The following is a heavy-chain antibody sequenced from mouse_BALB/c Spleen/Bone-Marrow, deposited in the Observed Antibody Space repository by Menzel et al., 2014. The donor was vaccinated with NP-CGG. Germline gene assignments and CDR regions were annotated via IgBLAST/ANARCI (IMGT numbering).Heavy chain of an antibody. Sequence: EVQVVESGPEQVKPGASVKISCKASGYSFTGYFMNWVMQSHGKSLEWIGRINPYNGDTFYNQKFKGKATLTVDKSSNTAHMELRSLASEDSAVYYCARIYDYDRGAWFAYWGQGTLVTVSA. D-gene: IGHD2-4*01. V-gene: IGHV1-20*02. J-gene: IGHJ3*01. CDR2: INPYNGDT. CDR3: ARIYDYDRGAWFAY. CDR1: GYSFTGYF.